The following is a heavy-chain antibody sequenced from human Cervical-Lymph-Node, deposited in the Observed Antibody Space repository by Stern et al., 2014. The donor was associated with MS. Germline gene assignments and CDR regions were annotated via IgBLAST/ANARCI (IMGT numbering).Heavy chain of an antibody. Sequence: DQLVESGAGVVQSGRSLRLSCAASGFTFSKYAMHWVRQAPGKGLEWVAFIWYDGSNQNYADSVKVRFTFSIDTSMNTMYLQLNSLRDEDTAVYYCAREGPHSGHYYSVDYWGRGTLVTVSS. J-gene: IGHJ4*02. CDR3: AREGPHSGHYYSVDY. CDR1: GFTFSKYA. D-gene: IGHD3-22*01. V-gene: IGHV3-33*01. CDR2: IWYDGSNQ.